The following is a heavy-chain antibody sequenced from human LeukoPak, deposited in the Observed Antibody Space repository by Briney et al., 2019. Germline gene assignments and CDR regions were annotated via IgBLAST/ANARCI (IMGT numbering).Heavy chain of an antibody. CDR1: GGTFSSYA. V-gene: IGHV1-69*13. D-gene: IGHD3-9*01. J-gene: IGHJ4*02. CDR2: IIPIFGTA. Sequence: GASVKVSCKASGGTFSSYAISWVRQAPGQGLEWMGGIIPIFGTANYAQKFQGRVTITADESTSTAYMELSSLRSEDTAVYYCARESSILTGYYFFDYWGQGTLVTVSS. CDR3: ARESSILTGYYFFDY.